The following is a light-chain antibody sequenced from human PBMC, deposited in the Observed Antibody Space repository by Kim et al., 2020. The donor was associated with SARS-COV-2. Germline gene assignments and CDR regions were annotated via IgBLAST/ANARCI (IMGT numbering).Light chain of an antibody. CDR1: TIGTKS. J-gene: IGLJ1*01. V-gene: IGLV3-21*03. Sequence: APGKTASVTCGGDTIGTKSVQWYQQKPGQAPVLVVYYDSDRPSRIPERFSGSKSGNTATLTISRVEAGDEADYYCQVWDSSSHHYVFGTGTKVTVL. CDR2: YDS. CDR3: QVWDSSSHHYV.